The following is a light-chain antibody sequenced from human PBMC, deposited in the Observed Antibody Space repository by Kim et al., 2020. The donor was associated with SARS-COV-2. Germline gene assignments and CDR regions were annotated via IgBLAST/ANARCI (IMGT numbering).Light chain of an antibody. J-gene: IGLJ3*02. V-gene: IGLV4-69*01. CDR2: LNSDGSH. CDR3: QTWGTGIKV. Sequence: QLVLTQSPSASASLGASVKLTCTLSSGHSSYAIAWHQQQPEKGPRYLMKLNSDGSHSKGDGIPDRFSGSSSGAERDLTISSLQSEDEADYYCQTWGTGIKVLGGGTQLTV. CDR1: SGHSSYA.